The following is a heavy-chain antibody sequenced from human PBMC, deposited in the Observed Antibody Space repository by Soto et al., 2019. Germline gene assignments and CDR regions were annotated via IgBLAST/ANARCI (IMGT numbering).Heavy chain of an antibody. CDR3: ARESEELTSNFDY. V-gene: IGHV3-21*06. CDR1: GFTFTRYS. CDR2: ISSTTNYI. J-gene: IGHJ4*02. D-gene: IGHD1-7*01. Sequence: GGSLRLSCAASGFTFTRYSMNWVRQAPGKGLEWVSSISSTTNYIYHGDSMKGRFTISRDNAKNSLYLEMNSLRAEDTAVYYCARESEELTSNFDYWGQGTLVTVSS.